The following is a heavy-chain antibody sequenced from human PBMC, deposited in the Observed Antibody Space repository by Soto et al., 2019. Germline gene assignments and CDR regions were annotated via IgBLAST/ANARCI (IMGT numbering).Heavy chain of an antibody. CDR2: IYYNGSA. V-gene: IGHV4-39*01. CDR3: ARQYGYNYGHIEH. D-gene: IGHD5-18*01. Sequence: TSETLSLTCTVSGGSISSGDYYWSWIRQPPGKGLEWIGSIYYNGSAHYSPPLETRLTISVDTSKNHFSLKLNSVTAADTAVYYCARQYGYNYGHIEHWGQGTVVTVSS. J-gene: IGHJ4*02. CDR1: GGSISSGDYY.